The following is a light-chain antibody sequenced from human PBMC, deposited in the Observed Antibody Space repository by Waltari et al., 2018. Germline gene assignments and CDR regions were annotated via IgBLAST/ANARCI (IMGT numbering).Light chain of an antibody. V-gene: IGKV1-5*03. J-gene: IGKJ1*01. Sequence: DIQMTQSPSTLSASVGDRGTITCRASQSISSWLAWYQQKPGKAPKLLIYKASSLESGVASRFSGSGSGTYFTLTISRLQPDDFATYYCQQYNSYRTFGQGTKVEIK. CDR2: KAS. CDR3: QQYNSYRT. CDR1: QSISSW.